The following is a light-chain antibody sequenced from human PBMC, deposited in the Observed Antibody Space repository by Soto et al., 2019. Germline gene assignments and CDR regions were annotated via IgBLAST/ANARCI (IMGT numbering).Light chain of an antibody. Sequence: VLTQSPGTLSLSPWERATLSCRASQTVTSNFLAWYQEKPGQAPRLLIYGASSRATGIPDRFSGSGSGTDFTLTISRLEPEDFAVYYRQQYGSSPWTFGQGTKVDIK. CDR3: QQYGSSPWT. CDR2: GAS. V-gene: IGKV3-20*01. J-gene: IGKJ1*01. CDR1: QTVTSNF.